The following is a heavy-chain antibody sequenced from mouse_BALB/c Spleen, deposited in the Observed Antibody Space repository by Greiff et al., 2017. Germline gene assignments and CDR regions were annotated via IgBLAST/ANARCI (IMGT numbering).Heavy chain of an antibody. CDR3: DATNYDMDY. CDR1: GFYIKDYY. Sequence: EVQLQQSGAELVRPGASVKLSCTASGFYIKDYYMHWVKQRPEQGLEWIGWIDPENGDTEYAPKFQGKATMTADTSSNTAYLQLTSLTSEDTAVYYCDATNYDMDYWGQGTSVTVSS. CDR2: IDPENGDT. V-gene: IGHV14-4*02. J-gene: IGHJ4*01.